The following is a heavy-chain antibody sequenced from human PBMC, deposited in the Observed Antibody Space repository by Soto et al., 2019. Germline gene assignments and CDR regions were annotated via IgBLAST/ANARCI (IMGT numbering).Heavy chain of an antibody. CDR1: GYTFTSYG. Sequence: GASVKVSCKASGYTFTSYGISWVRQAPGQGLEWMGWISAYNGNTNYAQKLQGRVTMTTDTSTSTAYMELRSLRSDDTAVYYCAREPLKGIAAAGQLNWFDPWGQGTLVTVS. J-gene: IGHJ5*02. CDR2: ISAYNGNT. D-gene: IGHD6-13*01. V-gene: IGHV1-18*01. CDR3: AREPLKGIAAAGQLNWFDP.